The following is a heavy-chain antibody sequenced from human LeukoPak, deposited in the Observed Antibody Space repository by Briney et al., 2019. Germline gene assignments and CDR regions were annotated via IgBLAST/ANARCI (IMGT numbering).Heavy chain of an antibody. CDR3: ARDGYDSSGYYGYYYYYMDV. D-gene: IGHD3-22*01. CDR2: MNPNSGNT. J-gene: IGHJ6*03. Sequence: GASVKVSCKASGYTFTSYYMHWVRQATGQGLEWMGWMNPNSGNTGYAQKFQGRVTITRNTSISTAYMELSSLRSEDTAVYYCARDGYDSSGYYGYYYYYMDVWGKGTTVTVSS. CDR1: GYTFTSYY. V-gene: IGHV1-8*03.